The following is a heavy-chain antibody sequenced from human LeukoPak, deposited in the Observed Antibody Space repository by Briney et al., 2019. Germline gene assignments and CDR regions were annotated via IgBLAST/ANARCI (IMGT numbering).Heavy chain of an antibody. D-gene: IGHD5-18*01. V-gene: IGHV3-30*18. CDR1: GFTFSIYD. CDR3: AKGRQQWWTFNALDI. Sequence: GLSLGLSCAASGFTFSIYDTHGVPQAPGKGLEWVRLISNDGGKKYYADSVKGRITISRDNSKNTLYLQMNSLTPDDTAVYYCAKGRQQWWTFNALDIWGQGTMVAVSS. J-gene: IGHJ3*02. CDR2: ISNDGGKK.